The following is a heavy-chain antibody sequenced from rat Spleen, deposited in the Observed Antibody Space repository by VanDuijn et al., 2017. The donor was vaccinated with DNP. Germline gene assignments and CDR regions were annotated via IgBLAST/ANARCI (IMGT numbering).Heavy chain of an antibody. J-gene: IGHJ2*01. CDR2: LNSDGVVT. Sequence: EVQLMESGGGLVQPGRSLKLSCTASGFRFSDYDMAWVRQAPTKGLEWVAALNSDGVVTYYRDSVRGRFTVSRDNRKSSLYLQMDSLRSEDTATYYCTKTWYSSFDYWGQGIMVTVS. CDR1: GFRFSDYD. V-gene: IGHV5S23*01. D-gene: IGHD1-8*01. CDR3: TKTWYSSFDY.